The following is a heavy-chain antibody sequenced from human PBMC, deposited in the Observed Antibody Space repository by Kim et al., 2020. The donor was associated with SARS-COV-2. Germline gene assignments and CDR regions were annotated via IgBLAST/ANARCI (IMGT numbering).Heavy chain of an antibody. D-gene: IGHD4-17*01. V-gene: IGHV3-30*04. Sequence: GGSLRLSCAASGFTFSSYAMHWVRQAPGKGLEWVAVISYDGSNKYYADSVKGRFTISRDNSKNTLYLQVNSLRAEDTAVYYCARDYGGKGEYFQHWGQGT. J-gene: IGHJ1*01. CDR3: ARDYGGKGEYFQH. CDR1: GFTFSSYA. CDR2: ISYDGSNK.